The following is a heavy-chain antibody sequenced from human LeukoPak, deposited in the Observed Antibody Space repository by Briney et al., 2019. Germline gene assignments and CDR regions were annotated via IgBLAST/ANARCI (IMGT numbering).Heavy chain of an antibody. CDR1: GFTFSDSY. CDR2: ISRSSSYT. V-gene: IGHV3-11*05. D-gene: IGHD3-10*01. J-gene: IGHJ4*02. Sequence: GVSLRLSCAASGFTFSDSYMSWIRQAPGKGLEWVSYISRSSSYTKYADSVKGRFTISRDSAKNSLYLQMNSLRAEDTAVYYCAREQKLYDGSGSSTFDFWGQGTLVTVSS. CDR3: AREQKLYDGSGSSTFDF.